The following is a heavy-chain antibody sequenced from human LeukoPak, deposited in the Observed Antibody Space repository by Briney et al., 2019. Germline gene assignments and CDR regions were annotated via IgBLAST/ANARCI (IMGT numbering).Heavy chain of an antibody. CDR3: ARDLGVIVHPSDY. J-gene: IGHJ4*02. D-gene: IGHD3-16*02. V-gene: IGHV3-21*01. Sequence: GGSLRPSCPASGFTFGSIRMNWARQAQGQGWEWSSSISSSSGYIWYVDSVKGRFTISRDNAKNSLYLQMNSLRAEDTAVYYCARDLGVIVHPSDYWGQGTLVTVSS. CDR2: ISSSSGYI. CDR1: GFTFGSIR.